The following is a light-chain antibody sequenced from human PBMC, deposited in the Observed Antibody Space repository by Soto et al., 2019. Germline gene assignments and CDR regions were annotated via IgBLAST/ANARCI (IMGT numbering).Light chain of an antibody. V-gene: IGLV2-14*01. J-gene: IGLJ1*01. CDR1: SKDVCGYNY. CDR3: SSYTSSSTLEGV. CDR2: DVS. Sequence: QSVLTQPASVSWSPGQSITLSCTGTSKDVCGYNYVSWYQQHPGKAPKLMIYDVSNRPSGVSNRFSGSKSGNTASLTISGLQAEDEADYYCSSYTSSSTLEGVFGTGTKVTVL.